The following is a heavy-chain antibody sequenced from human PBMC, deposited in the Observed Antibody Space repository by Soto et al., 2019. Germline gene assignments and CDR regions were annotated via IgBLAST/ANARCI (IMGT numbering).Heavy chain of an antibody. J-gene: IGHJ5*02. V-gene: IGHV3-23*01. CDR3: VTHAWDL. CDR2: INGGRS. D-gene: IGHD2-2*01. CDR1: GITFSRYD. Sequence: EVQLLESGGGLVQPGGSLRLSCEASGITFSRYDMSWVRQAPGKGLEWVSAINGGRSFYGDSVEGRFTVSRDNSKNTLYPQMNSLRVEDTAIYYCVTHAWDLWGQGTLVTVSS.